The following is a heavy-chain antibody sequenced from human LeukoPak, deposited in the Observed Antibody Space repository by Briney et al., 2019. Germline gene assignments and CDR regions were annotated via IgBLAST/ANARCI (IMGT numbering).Heavy chain of an antibody. CDR3: ARIGHSSSCCDY. CDR1: GFTFSNYW. Sequence: PGGSLRLSCAVSGFTFSNYWVSWVRQAPGKGLEWVANIKQDGSVKYYVDSVKGRFTISRENAKNSLYLQMDSLRVEDTAVYYCARIGHSSSCCDYWGQGTLVTVPS. CDR2: IKQDGSVK. D-gene: IGHD6-13*01. J-gene: IGHJ4*02. V-gene: IGHV3-7*01.